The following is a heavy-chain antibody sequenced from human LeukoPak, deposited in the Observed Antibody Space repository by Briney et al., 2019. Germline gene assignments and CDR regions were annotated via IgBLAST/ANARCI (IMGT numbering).Heavy chain of an antibody. J-gene: IGHJ4*02. Sequence: ASVKVSCKASGYTFTAFTITWVRQAPGQGLEWMGWISPYNGNTEYSENVEDRVTMTADTSTATAYMELRSLRSDDSAVYYCARTDCVGPYYAPNYWGQGSLVTVSS. D-gene: IGHD2-21*01. CDR2: ISPYNGNT. V-gene: IGHV1-18*01. CDR3: ARTDCVGPYYAPNY. CDR1: GYTFTAFT.